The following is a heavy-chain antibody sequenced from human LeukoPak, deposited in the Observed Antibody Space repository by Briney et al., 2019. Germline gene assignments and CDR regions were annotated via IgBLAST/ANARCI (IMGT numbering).Heavy chain of an antibody. D-gene: IGHD2-21*02. CDR1: GYTFSSYG. CDR3: SREFPFCGADCFSGVFDI. Sequence: ASVKVSCKASGYTFSSYGINWVRQAPRQGLEWMGWISGINSGNTRYAQNFQGRLTMTTDTSTTTAYMELRSLRSDDTAVYYCSREFPFCGADCFSGVFDIWGQGTMVTVS. V-gene: IGHV1-18*01. CDR2: ISGINSGNT. J-gene: IGHJ3*02.